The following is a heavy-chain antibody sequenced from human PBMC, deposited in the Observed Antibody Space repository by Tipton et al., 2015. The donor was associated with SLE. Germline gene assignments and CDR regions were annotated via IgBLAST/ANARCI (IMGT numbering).Heavy chain of an antibody. V-gene: IGHV3-9*01. J-gene: IGHJ5*02. Sequence: QLVQSGGGFVQPGRSLSLSCTFSGFTFNRYAIHWVRQTPGEGLEWVAGLLYSGKTGYGDSVMGRFTISRDNARNSLYLQMNSLNVDDSALYYCGYDVEPGGLATWGQGTLVTVSS. CDR1: GFTFNRYA. D-gene: IGHD3-16*01. CDR2: LLYSGKT. CDR3: GYDVEPGGLAT.